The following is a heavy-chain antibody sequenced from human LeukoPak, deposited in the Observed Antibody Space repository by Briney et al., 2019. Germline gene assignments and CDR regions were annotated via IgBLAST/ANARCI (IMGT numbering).Heavy chain of an antibody. CDR3: ARHVQYTSGYDY. CDR1: GDSISSSTYY. D-gene: IGHD3-22*01. CDR2: INTFGST. V-gene: IGHV4-61*02. Sequence: PSETLSLTCTVSGDSISSSTYYWSWIRQPAGKGLEWIGRINTFGSTNYNPSLKSRVTISVDTSKNQFSLKLSSVTAADTAVYYCARHVQYTSGYDYWGQGTLVTVSS. J-gene: IGHJ4*02.